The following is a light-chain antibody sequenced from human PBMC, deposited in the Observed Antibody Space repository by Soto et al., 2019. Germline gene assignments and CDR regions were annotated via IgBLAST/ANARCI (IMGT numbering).Light chain of an antibody. CDR2: RAS. CDR3: QQYGDEPT. V-gene: IGKV1-5*03. CDR1: QSVTNF. Sequence: DIQMTQSPSTLSASVGDRVTLTCRASQSVTNFLAWYQQKPGKAPNLLIYRASRLESGVPSRFSGSGSETESTLTGSSLEADDFATYYGQQYGDEPTFGQGTTVEI. J-gene: IGKJ2*01.